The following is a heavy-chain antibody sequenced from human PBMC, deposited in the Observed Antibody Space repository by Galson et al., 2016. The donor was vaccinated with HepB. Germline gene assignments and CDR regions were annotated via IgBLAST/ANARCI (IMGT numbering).Heavy chain of an antibody. Sequence: SLRLSCAASGFTFSSYGMHWVRQAPGKGLEWVAIIWYDGSNKYYADSVKGRFTISRDNSKNTLYLQMNSLRAADTAAYYCGREQFEPFNYLDYWGQGILVSVSS. V-gene: IGHV3-33*01. CDR1: GFTFSSYG. J-gene: IGHJ4*02. D-gene: IGHD1-14*01. CDR2: IWYDGSNK. CDR3: GREQFEPFNYLDY.